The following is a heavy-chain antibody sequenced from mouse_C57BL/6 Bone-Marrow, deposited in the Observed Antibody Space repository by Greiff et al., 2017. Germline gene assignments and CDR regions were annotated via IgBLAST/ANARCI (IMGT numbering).Heavy chain of an antibody. J-gene: IGHJ4*01. CDR3: ARGIYYDYDDAMDY. CDR1: GYTFTSYW. D-gene: IGHD2-4*01. Sequence: QVQLQQPGAELVKPGASVKLSCKASGYTFTSYWMHWVKQRPGRGLEWIGRIDPNSGGTKYNEKFKSKATLTVDKPSSTAYMQRSSLTSEDSAVYYCARGIYYDYDDAMDYWGQGTSVTVSS. V-gene: IGHV1-72*01. CDR2: IDPNSGGT.